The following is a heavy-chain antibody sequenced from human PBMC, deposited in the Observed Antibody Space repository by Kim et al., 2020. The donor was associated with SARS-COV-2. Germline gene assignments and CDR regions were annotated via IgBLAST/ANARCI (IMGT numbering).Heavy chain of an antibody. CDR3: ARPRITMVRGVISYRYYFDY. D-gene: IGHD3-10*01. CDR2: IKQDGSEK. CDR1: GFTFSSYW. Sequence: GGSLRLSCAASGFTFSSYWMSWVRQAPGKGLEWVANIKQDGSEKYYVDSVKGRFTISRDNAKNSLYLQMNSLRAEDTAVYYCARPRITMVRGVISYRYYFDYWGQGTLVTVSS. V-gene: IGHV3-7*01. J-gene: IGHJ4*02.